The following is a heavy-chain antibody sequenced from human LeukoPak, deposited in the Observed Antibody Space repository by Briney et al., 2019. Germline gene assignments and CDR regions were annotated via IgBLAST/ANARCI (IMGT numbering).Heavy chain of an antibody. J-gene: IGHJ6*03. D-gene: IGHD3-10*01. V-gene: IGHV1-18*01. Sequence: APVKVSCKASGYTFTSYGISWVRQAPGQGLEWMGWISAYNGNTNYAQKLQGRVTMTTDTSTSTAYMELRSLRSDDTAVYYCARANYYYGSGSYYNDYYYYYMDVWGKGTTVTISS. CDR3: ARANYYYGSGSYYNDYYYYYMDV. CDR1: GYTFTSYG. CDR2: ISAYNGNT.